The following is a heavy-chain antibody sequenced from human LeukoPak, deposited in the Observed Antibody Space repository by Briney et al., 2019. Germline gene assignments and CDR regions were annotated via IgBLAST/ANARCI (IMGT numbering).Heavy chain of an antibody. V-gene: IGHV4-39*07. Sequence: PSETLSLTCTVSGGSISSSTYYWGWIRQPPGKGLEWIGSIHYSGSTYYNPSLKSRVTISVDTSKNQFSLKLSSVTAADTAVYYCARGGRSGSYLNWRYFDYWGQGTLVTVSS. CDR1: GGSISSSTYY. CDR2: IHYSGST. D-gene: IGHD1-26*01. J-gene: IGHJ4*02. CDR3: ARGGRSGSYLNWRYFDY.